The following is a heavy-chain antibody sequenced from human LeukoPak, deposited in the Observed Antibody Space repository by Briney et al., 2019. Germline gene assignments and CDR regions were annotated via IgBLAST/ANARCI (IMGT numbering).Heavy chain of an antibody. D-gene: IGHD3-3*01. CDR2: IYYSGST. V-gene: IGHV4-30-4*08. Sequence: SQTLSLTCTVSGGSISSGDYYWSWIRQPPGKGLEWTGYIYYSGSTYYNPSLKSRVTISVDTSKNQFSLKLSSVTAADTAVYYCALNYDFWSGYNSTYYYYYYMDVWGKGTTVTVSS. CDR1: GGSISSGDYY. J-gene: IGHJ6*03. CDR3: ALNYDFWSGYNSTYYYYYYMDV.